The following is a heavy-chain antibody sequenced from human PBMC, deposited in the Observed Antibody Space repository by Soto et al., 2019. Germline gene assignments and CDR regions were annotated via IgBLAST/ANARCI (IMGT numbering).Heavy chain of an antibody. D-gene: IGHD3-3*01. J-gene: IGHJ4*02. CDR1: GASTSSNSFY. CDR2: IYYTGST. Sequence: SETLSLTCTVPGASTSSNSFYWGWIRQPPGKGLEWIGTIYYTGSTYYNPSLKSRITVSVGTSKNLLSLRLTSVTAADTAVYYCARFYYTCTGLDYWGQGTLVTV. V-gene: IGHV4-39*01. CDR3: ARFYYTCTGLDY.